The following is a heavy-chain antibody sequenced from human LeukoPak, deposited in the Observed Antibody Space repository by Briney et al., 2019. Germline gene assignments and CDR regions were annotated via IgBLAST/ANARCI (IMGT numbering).Heavy chain of an antibody. Sequence: SETLSLTCTVSGGSISSYYWSWIRQPPGKGLEWIGYIYYSGSTNYNPSLKSRVTISVDTSKNQFSLKLSSVTAADTAVYYCARGALPAGYDSSGYKSYYYYYGMDVWSQGTTVTVSS. D-gene: IGHD3-22*01. V-gene: IGHV4-59*01. CDR3: ARGALPAGYDSSGYKSYYYYYGMDV. J-gene: IGHJ6*02. CDR1: GGSISSYY. CDR2: IYYSGST.